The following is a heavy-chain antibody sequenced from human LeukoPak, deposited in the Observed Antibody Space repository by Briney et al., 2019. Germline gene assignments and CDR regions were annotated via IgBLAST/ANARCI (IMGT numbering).Heavy chain of an antibody. J-gene: IGHJ6*03. CDR1: VFTFKNYG. Sequence: LGLSCAASVFTFKNYGMHWVREAPGKGLEGGSGISWNSGSIVYADSVKCRFTISRDNDKNSLYLQMNSLRAEDMALYYCAKGSGRSYYYYMDVWGKGTTVTVSS. CDR2: ISWNSGSI. D-gene: IGHD6-19*01. V-gene: IGHV3-9*03. CDR3: AKGSGRSYYYYMDV.